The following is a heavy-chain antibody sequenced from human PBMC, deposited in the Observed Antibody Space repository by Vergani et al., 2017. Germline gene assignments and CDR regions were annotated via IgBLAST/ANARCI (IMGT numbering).Heavy chain of an antibody. V-gene: IGHV3-30*02. Sequence: QVQVVESGGGVVQPGGSLRLSCAASGFTLSNYGMHWVRQAPGKGLEWVAFLRYDGITTQYVDSGKGRFIISRDNSKNTLYFKMNSLRAEDTAVYYCARDLFSSSSWYLQGAFDIWGQGTMVTVSS. CDR2: LRYDGITT. CDR3: ARDLFSSSSWYLQGAFDI. J-gene: IGHJ3*02. CDR1: GFTLSNYG. D-gene: IGHD6-13*01.